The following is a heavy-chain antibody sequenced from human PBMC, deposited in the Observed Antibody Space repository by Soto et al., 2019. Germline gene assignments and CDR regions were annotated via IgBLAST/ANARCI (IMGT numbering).Heavy chain of an antibody. D-gene: IGHD2-15*01. CDR2: IDQDGSGK. J-gene: IGHJ4*02. CDR1: GFTFRAYW. Sequence: EVHLVESGGGLVQRGGSLRLSCAASGFTFRAYWMSWVRQAPGKGLEWVANIDQDGSGKYYVDSVRGRFTISRDNAHNSLHLQTNSLRVEDTALYFCARRREGTGRKFDYWGQGTLVTVSS. V-gene: IGHV3-7*05. CDR3: ARRREGTGRKFDY.